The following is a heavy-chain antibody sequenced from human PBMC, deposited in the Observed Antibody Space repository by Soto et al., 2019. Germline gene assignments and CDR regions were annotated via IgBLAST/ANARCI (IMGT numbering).Heavy chain of an antibody. D-gene: IGHD3-9*01. V-gene: IGHV1-18*01. CDR2: ISAYNGNT. J-gene: IGHJ5*02. CDR1: GGTFINYD. Sequence: ASVDVSCKGSGGTFINYDISWVRQAPGQGLEWMGWISAYNGNTNYAQKLQGRVTMTTDTSTSTAYMELRSLRSDDTAVYYCARQHYDILTGGPWGQGTRVTVSS. CDR3: ARQHYDILTGGP.